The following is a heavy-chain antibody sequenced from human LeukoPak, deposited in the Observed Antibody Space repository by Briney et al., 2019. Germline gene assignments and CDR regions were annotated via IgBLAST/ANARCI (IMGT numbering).Heavy chain of an antibody. CDR3: AKGVYDFWSGPGMDV. Sequence: GGSLRLSCAASGFTFSSYAMSWVRQAPGKGLEWVSAISGSGGSTYYADSVKGRLTISRDNSKNTLYLQMNSLRAEDTAVYYCAKGVYDFWSGPGMDVWGQGTTVTVSS. CDR2: ISGSGGST. V-gene: IGHV3-23*01. J-gene: IGHJ6*02. D-gene: IGHD3-3*01. CDR1: GFTFSSYA.